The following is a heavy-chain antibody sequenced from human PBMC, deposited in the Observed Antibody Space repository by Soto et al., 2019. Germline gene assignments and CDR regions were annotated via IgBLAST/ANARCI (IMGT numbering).Heavy chain of an antibody. V-gene: IGHV3-23*01. J-gene: IGHJ4*02. CDR3: AKSFGPGSFYDY. Sequence: PGGSLRLSCAASGFTFSSYGMHWVRQAPGKGLEWVAAIGGGGTDSYYADSVRGRLTISRDNSKNTVYLQINTLRVEDTAIYYCAKSFGPGSFYDYWGQGTQVTVSS. D-gene: IGHD3-10*01. CDR1: GFTFSSYG. CDR2: IGGGGTDS.